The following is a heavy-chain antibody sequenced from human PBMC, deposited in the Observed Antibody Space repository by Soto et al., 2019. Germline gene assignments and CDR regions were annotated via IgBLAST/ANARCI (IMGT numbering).Heavy chain of an antibody. Sequence: ASVKVSCKASGYTFTSYGIRWVRQAPGQGLEWMGWISAYTGNTNYAQKLQGRVTMTTDTSTSTAYMELRSLRSDDTAVYYCARDTMYRGLQYFQHWGQGTLVTVSS. V-gene: IGHV1-18*01. J-gene: IGHJ1*01. CDR3: ARDTMYRGLQYFQH. CDR2: ISAYTGNT. D-gene: IGHD3-10*02. CDR1: GYTFTSYG.